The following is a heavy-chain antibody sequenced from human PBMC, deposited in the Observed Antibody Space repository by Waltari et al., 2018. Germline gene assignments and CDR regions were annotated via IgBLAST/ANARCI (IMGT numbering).Heavy chain of an antibody. V-gene: IGHV4-39*07. CDR2: IYYSGIT. Sequence: QLQLQESGPGLVKPSETLSLTCTVSGGSISSSSYYWGWIRQPPGKGLEWIGSIYYSGITYYNPSLKSRVTISVDTSKNQFSLKLSSVTAADTAVYYCARDEINDAFDIWGQGTMVTVSS. CDR3: ARDEINDAFDI. J-gene: IGHJ3*02. CDR1: GGSISSSSYY.